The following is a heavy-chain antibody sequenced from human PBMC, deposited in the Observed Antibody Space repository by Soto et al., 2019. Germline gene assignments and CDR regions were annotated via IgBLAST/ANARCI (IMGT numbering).Heavy chain of an antibody. J-gene: IGHJ4*02. CDR2: IKSKTDGGTT. CDR3: TTVGLPYYYDSSGYYWDNFDY. CDR1: GFTFSNAW. D-gene: IGHD3-22*01. V-gene: IGHV3-15*01. Sequence: GGSLRLSCAASGFTFSNAWMSWVRQAPGKGLEWVGRIKSKTDGGTTDYAAPVRGSFTISRDDSKNTLYLQMNNLKNEDTAEYYCTTVGLPYYYDSSGYYWDNFDYWGQGTLVTVSS.